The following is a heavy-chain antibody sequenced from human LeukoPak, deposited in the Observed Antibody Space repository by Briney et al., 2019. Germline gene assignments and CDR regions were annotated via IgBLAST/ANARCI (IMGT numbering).Heavy chain of an antibody. D-gene: IGHD6-13*01. CDR1: GGTFISYA. Sequence: ASVKVSCKASGGTFISYAISWVRQAPGQGLEWMGGIIPIFGTANYAQKFQGRVTITADESTSTAYMELSSLTSDDTAMYFCARDTRGAAAADDAFDIWGQGTMITVSS. CDR2: IIPIFGTA. CDR3: ARDTRGAAAADDAFDI. J-gene: IGHJ3*02. V-gene: IGHV1-69*13.